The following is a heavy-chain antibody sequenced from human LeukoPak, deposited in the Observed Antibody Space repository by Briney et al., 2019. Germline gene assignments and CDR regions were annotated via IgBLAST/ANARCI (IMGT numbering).Heavy chain of an antibody. Sequence: KTSETLSLTCTVSGGSISSYYWSWIRQPPGKVLEWIGYIYYSGSTNYNPSLRSRVTISVDTSKNQFSLKLSSVTAADTAVYYCARVFCSSTSCYFSPNFDYWGQGTLVTVSS. D-gene: IGHD2-2*01. CDR2: IYYSGST. V-gene: IGHV4-59*01. CDR3: ARVFCSSTSCYFSPNFDY. CDR1: GGSISSYY. J-gene: IGHJ4*02.